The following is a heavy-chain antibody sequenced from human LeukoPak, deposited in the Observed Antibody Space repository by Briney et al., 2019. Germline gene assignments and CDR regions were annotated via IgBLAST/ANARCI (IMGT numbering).Heavy chain of an antibody. Sequence: SRGSPRLSRTASGFSFCSYWMHWGPQAPRKRLVWVSRINSAGISTNYAHSVKGRFTIPRDHAKNTLYLQMNSLRAEDTAIYYCGRDIATAVDYWGLGTLVTVSS. CDR3: GRDIATAVDY. J-gene: IGHJ4*02. D-gene: IGHD6-13*01. V-gene: IGHV3-74*01. CDR1: GFSFCSYW. CDR2: INSAGIST.